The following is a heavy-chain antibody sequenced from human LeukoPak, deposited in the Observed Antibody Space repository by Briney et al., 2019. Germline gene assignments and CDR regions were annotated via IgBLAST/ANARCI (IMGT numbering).Heavy chain of an antibody. D-gene: IGHD1-26*01. CDR3: ARVEVVGATQGAYDAFDI. Sequence: GGSLRLSCAASGFTVSSNYMSWVRQAPGKGLEWVSVIYSGGSTYYADSVKGRFTISRDNAKNTLYLQMNSLRAEDTAVYYCARVEVVGATQGAYDAFDIWGQGTMVTVSS. V-gene: IGHV3-66*01. CDR2: IYSGGST. CDR1: GFTVSSNY. J-gene: IGHJ3*02.